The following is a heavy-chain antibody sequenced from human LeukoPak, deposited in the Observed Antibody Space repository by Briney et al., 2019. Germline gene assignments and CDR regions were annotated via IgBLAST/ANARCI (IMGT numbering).Heavy chain of an antibody. V-gene: IGHV3-33*01. CDR3: AGDRATSYFDY. J-gene: IGHJ4*02. Sequence: GGYLRLSCAASGFTLRSHGVHWVRQAPGKGLEWVAFIWYDGSNKYYTDSVKGRFTISRDNSKNTLYLQMNSLRAEDTAVYYCAGDRATSYFDYWGQGALVTISS. CDR1: GFTLRSHG. CDR2: IWYDGSNK. D-gene: IGHD1-26*01.